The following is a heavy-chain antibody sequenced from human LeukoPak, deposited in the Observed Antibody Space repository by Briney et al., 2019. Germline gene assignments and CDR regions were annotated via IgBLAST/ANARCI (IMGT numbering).Heavy chain of an antibody. V-gene: IGHV3-33*06. CDR1: GFTFSSYG. J-gene: IGHJ4*02. D-gene: IGHD3-22*01. Sequence: GRSLRLSCAASGFTFSSYGMHWVRQAPGKGLEWVAVIWYDGSNKYYADSVKGRFTISRDNSKNTLYVQVNSLGTEDTAAYYCAKGSYYDSSGSFYFDYWGQGTLVTVSS. CDR3: AKGSYYDSSGSFYFDY. CDR2: IWYDGSNK.